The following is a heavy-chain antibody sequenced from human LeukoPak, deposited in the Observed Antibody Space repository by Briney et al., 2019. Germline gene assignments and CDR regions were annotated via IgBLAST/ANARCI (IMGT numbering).Heavy chain of an antibody. CDR3: ARSRIYGSGSYYSWFDP. J-gene: IGHJ5*02. CDR1: GYTFTGYY. V-gene: IGHV1-2*02. Sequence: GASVKVSCKASGYTFTGYYMHWVRQAPGQGLEWMGWINPNSGGTNYAQKLQGRVTMTTDTSTSTAYMELRSLRSDDTAVYYCARSRIYGSGSYYSWFDPWGQGTLVTVSS. CDR2: INPNSGGT. D-gene: IGHD3-10*01.